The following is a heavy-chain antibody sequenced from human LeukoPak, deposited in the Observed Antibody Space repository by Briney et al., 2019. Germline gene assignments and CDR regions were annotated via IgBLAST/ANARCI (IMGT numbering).Heavy chain of an antibody. V-gene: IGHV3-30*04. CDR1: GFTFSSYA. J-gene: IGHJ3*02. D-gene: IGHD2/OR15-2a*01. CDR2: ISYDGSNK. Sequence: GRSLRLSCAASGFTFSSYAMHWVRQAPGKGLEWVAVISYDGSNKYYADSVKGRFTISRDNSKNTLYLQMNSLRAEDTAVYYCARDFFENMAYAFDIWGQGTMVTVSS. CDR3: ARDFFENMAYAFDI.